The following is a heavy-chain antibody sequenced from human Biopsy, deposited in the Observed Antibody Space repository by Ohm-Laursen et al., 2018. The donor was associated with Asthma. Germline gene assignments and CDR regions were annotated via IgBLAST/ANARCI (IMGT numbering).Heavy chain of an antibody. V-gene: IGHV4-39*02. Sequence: SETLSLTCIVSGDAMSTSGSYWGWIRQSPGKGLEWIGSIYYSGRTYYNPSLESRVTISADTSKTHFSLKVTSVTAADTAVYYCARAVSRSSYWYFDLWGRGDLVTVSS. D-gene: IGHD6-6*01. CDR3: ARAVSRSSYWYFDL. J-gene: IGHJ2*01. CDR1: GDAMSTSGSY. CDR2: IYYSGRT.